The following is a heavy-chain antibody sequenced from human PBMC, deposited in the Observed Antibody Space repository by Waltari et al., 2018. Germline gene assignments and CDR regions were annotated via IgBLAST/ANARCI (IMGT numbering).Heavy chain of an antibody. Sequence: QVQLVQSGAEVKKHGSSVKVSCKASGGTLRSYAHSWVRQAPGQGLEWMGGIIPIFGTANYAQKFQGRVTITADESTSTAYMELSSLRSEDTAVYYCARDRGTGTTFDYWGQGTLVTVSS. D-gene: IGHD1-7*01. CDR3: ARDRGTGTTFDY. CDR1: GGTLRSYA. CDR2: IIPIFGTA. V-gene: IGHV1-69*12. J-gene: IGHJ4*02.